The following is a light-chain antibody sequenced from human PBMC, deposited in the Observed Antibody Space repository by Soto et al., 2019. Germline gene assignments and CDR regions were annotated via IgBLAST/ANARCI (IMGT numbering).Light chain of an antibody. Sequence: DIVMTQSPNSLAVSLGERATINCKSTQSVLYSSNNKNYLAWFQQKPGQPPRLLIYWASIRQSGVPARFSGSGSGTGFTLTISDLQAEDVAVYYCQQYFSTPITFGGGTQVEIK. CDR2: WAS. J-gene: IGKJ4*01. CDR1: QSVLYSSNNKNY. CDR3: QQYFSTPIT. V-gene: IGKV4-1*01.